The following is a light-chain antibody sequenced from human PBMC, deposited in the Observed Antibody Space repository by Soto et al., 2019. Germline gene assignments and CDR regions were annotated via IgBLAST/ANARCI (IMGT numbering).Light chain of an antibody. CDR3: QQYGSSPLT. J-gene: IGKJ4*01. V-gene: IGKV3-20*01. Sequence: EIVLTRSPGTLSLSPGERATLSCRASRSVSSSYLAWYQQKPGQAPRLLIYGASSRATGIPDRFSGSGSGTDFTLTISRLEPEDFAVYYCQQYGSSPLTFGGGTKVDIK. CDR2: GAS. CDR1: RSVSSSY.